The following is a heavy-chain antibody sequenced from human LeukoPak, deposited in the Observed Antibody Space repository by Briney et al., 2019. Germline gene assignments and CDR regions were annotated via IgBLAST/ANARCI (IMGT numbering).Heavy chain of an antibody. CDR2: MNHSGST. J-gene: IGHJ3*01. V-gene: IGHV4-34*01. CDR1: GGSFSGYY. CDR3: ARPARIAASGRYAFDF. Sequence: SETLSLTCAVYGGSFSGYYWSWIRQPPGKGLEWIGEMNHSGSTNYNPSLKSRATISVDTAKNQVSLKLSSVTAADTAVYYCARPARIAASGRYAFDFWGEGTLVTVSS. D-gene: IGHD6-13*01.